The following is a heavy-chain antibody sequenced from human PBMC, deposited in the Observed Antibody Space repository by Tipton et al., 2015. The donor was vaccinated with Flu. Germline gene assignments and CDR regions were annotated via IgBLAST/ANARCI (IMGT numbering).Heavy chain of an antibody. CDR2: ISFDGSNK. D-gene: IGHD4-17*01. Sequence: RSLRLSCAASGFTFSHSSMHWVRQAPGKGLEWLALISFDGSNKYYADSVKGRFTISRDNSKNTLFLQMNSLRAEDTALYYCAKDYGANWFDTWGQGTLVTVSS. CDR1: GFTFSHSS. V-gene: IGHV3-30-3*01. CDR3: AKDYGANWFDT. J-gene: IGHJ5*02.